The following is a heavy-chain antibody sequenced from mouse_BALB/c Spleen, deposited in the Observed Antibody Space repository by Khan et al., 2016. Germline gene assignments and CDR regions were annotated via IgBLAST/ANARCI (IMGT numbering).Heavy chain of an antibody. J-gene: IGHJ2*01. D-gene: IGHD1-2*01. CDR1: GYSITSGYG. V-gene: IGHV3-2*02. Sequence: EVQLVESGPGLVTPSQSLSLTCTVTGYSITSGYGWNWIRQFPGNKLEWMGYISYSGSTNYNPSLKSRISITRDTSKNQFFLQLNSVTTEDTATYYCARTARIKYWGQGTTLTASS. CDR3: ARTARIKY. CDR2: ISYSGST.